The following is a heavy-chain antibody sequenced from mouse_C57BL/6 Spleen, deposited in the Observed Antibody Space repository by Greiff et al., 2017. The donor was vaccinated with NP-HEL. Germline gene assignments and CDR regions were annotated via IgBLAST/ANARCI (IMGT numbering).Heavy chain of an antibody. D-gene: IGHD1-1*01. CDR2: ISDGGSYT. CDR3: ARELLQDYFDY. V-gene: IGHV5-4*01. Sequence: EVMLVESGGGLVKPGGSLKLSCAASGFTFSSYAMSWVRQTPEKRLEWVATISDGGSYTYYPDNVKGRFTISRDNAKNNLYLQMSHLKSEDTAMYYCARELLQDYFDYWGQGTTLTVSS. CDR1: GFTFSSYA. J-gene: IGHJ2*01.